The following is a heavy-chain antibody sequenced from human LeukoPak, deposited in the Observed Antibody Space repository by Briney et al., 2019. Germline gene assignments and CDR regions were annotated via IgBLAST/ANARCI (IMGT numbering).Heavy chain of an antibody. CDR2: IYYSGSA. CDR3: ARGRTSRGWFDP. J-gene: IGHJ5*02. CDR1: GGSISSAAYY. D-gene: IGHD3-10*01. V-gene: IGHV4-31*03. Sequence: SQTLSLTCTVSGGSISSAAYYWSWIRQRPGKGLEWIGYIYYSGSAYYNPSLRSRVTISVDTSQNQFSLDLSSVTAADTAVYYCARGRTSRGWFDPWGQGTLVTVSS.